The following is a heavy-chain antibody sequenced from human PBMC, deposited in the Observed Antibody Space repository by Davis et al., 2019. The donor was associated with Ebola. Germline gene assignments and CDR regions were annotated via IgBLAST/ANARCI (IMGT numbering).Heavy chain of an antibody. CDR2: IYYTGNT. CDR1: GDSISNYNFY. V-gene: IGHV4-39*01. Sequence: MPSETLSLTCLVSGDSISNYNFYWAWLRHTPGKKLEWIRSIYYTGNTNYNPTLKSRVTISTDTSRNNFSLRLRSVTAADTAVYFCARRDNDNGGDSIWFDLWGQGIVVTVPS. D-gene: IGHD4-23*01. J-gene: IGHJ5*02. CDR3: ARRDNDNGGDSIWFDL.